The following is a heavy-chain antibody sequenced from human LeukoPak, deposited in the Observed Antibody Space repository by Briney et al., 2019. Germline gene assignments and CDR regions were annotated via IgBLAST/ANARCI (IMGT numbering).Heavy chain of an antibody. CDR3: ARGQPGVAAAGNLDY. V-gene: IGHV3-33*01. CDR2: IWSDGNNK. J-gene: IGHJ4*02. Sequence: PGGSLRLSCAASGFTFSSYAMHWVRQAPGKGLEWVAIIWSDGNNKYYADSVEGRFTISRDTSKNTLFLQMNSLRAEDTAAYYCARGQPGVAAAGNLDYWGQGTLVTVSS. D-gene: IGHD6-13*01. CDR1: GFTFSSYA.